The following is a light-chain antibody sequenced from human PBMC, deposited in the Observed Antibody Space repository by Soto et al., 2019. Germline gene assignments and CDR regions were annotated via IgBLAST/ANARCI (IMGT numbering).Light chain of an antibody. CDR1: SSDLGNYDY. CDR2: EVT. V-gene: IGLV2-14*01. CDR3: GSYTTTSYV. J-gene: IGLJ1*01. Sequence: QSALTQPASVSGSPGQSITISCTGASSDLGNYDYVSWYQQHPGKAPKLIIYEVTNRPSGVSSRFSGSKSGNTASLTISGLQADDEAGYYCGSYTTTSYVFGSGTKVTVL.